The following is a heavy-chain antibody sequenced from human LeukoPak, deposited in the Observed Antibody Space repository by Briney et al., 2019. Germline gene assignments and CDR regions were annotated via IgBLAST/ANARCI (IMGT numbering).Heavy chain of an antibody. Sequence: GGSLRLSCAASGFTFSSYAMSWVRQAPGKGLEWVSAISGSGGSTYYADSVKGRFSISRDNSKNTLYLQMNSLRAEDTAVYYCATRGIVVVPSAKRRAEYFQHWGQGTLVTVSS. V-gene: IGHV3-23*01. J-gene: IGHJ1*01. CDR2: ISGSGGST. CDR1: GFTFSSYA. D-gene: IGHD2-2*01. CDR3: ATRGIVVVPSAKRRAEYFQH.